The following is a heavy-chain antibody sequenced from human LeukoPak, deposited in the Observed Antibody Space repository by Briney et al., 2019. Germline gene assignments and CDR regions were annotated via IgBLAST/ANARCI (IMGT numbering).Heavy chain of an antibody. V-gene: IGHV4-39*07. CDR2: IYYTGNT. J-gene: IGHJ5*02. Sequence: PSETLSLTCSVSGDSITGYYWGWIRQPPGKGLEWIGNIYYTGNTYYNSSLKSRVTISLDTSKNQFSLKLSSVTAADTAVYYCARDARRGFDPWGQGTLVTVSS. CDR1: GDSITGYY. CDR3: ARDARRGFDP.